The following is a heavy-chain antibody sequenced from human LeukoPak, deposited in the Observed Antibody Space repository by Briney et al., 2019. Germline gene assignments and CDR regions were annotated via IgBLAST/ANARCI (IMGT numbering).Heavy chain of an antibody. V-gene: IGHV4-39*01. CDR2: ISRDGNT. Sequence: SETLSLTCTVSGGSISSSSYYWGWIRQPPGKGLEWVGSISRDGNTYYNPSLKSRVTISIHTFQNQFSLKLSSVTAADTAVYYCARPHLGLVWYFALWGRGTLVTVSS. J-gene: IGHJ2*01. D-gene: IGHD6-19*01. CDR1: GGSISSSSYY. CDR3: ARPHLGLVWYFAL.